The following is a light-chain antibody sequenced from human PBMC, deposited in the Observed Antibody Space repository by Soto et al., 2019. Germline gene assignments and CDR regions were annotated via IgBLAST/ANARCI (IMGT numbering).Light chain of an antibody. V-gene: IGKV1-39*01. Sequence: DIQMTQSPSSLSASVGDRVTITCRASQTINNYLNWYQQKPGKAPKLLIYAASSLQSGVPSTFSGSGSGTDFTLTISSLQAEDSATDFCQESITAPLTFGGGTKVEVK. CDR3: QESITAPLT. CDR1: QTINNY. J-gene: IGKJ4*01. CDR2: AAS.